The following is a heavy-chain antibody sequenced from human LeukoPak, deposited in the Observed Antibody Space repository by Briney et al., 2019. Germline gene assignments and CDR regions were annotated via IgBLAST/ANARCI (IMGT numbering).Heavy chain of an antibody. J-gene: IGHJ5*02. V-gene: IGHV4-61*01. Sequence: SETLSLICTVSGGSVSSGSYYWSWIRQPPGKGLEWIGYIYYSGSTNYNPSLKSRVTISVDTSKNQFSLKLSSVTAADTAVYYCASARFYYDSSGYYTNWFDPWGQGTLVTVSS. D-gene: IGHD3-22*01. CDR1: GGSVSSGSYY. CDR2: IYYSGST. CDR3: ASARFYYDSSGYYTNWFDP.